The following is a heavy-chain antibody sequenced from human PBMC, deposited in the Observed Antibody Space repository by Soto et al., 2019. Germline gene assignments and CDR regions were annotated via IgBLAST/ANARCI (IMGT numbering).Heavy chain of an antibody. D-gene: IGHD6-6*01. J-gene: IGHJ4*02. CDR3: AKGGLYTSSSRYHS. CDR1: GFTLSGVD. Sequence: QVQLVESGGGVVQPGTSLRLSCSASGFTLSGVDMHWVRQAPGKVLEWVSVMSYDGRNQYYADSVKGRFTVSRDSSKSTLYLQINSLRTEDAAVYYCAKGGLYTSSSRYHSCGQGNLVNVSS. V-gene: IGHV3-30*18. CDR2: MSYDGRNQ.